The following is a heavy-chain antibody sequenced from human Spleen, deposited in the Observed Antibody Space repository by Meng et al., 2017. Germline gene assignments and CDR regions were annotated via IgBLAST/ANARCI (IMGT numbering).Heavy chain of an antibody. V-gene: IGHV4-34*01. Sequence: GSLRLSCAVYGGSFSGYYWSWIRQPPGKGLEWIGEINHSGSTNYNPSLKSRVTISVDTSKNQFSLKLSSVTAADTAVYYCASSSGEFPDYWGQGTLVTVSS. J-gene: IGHJ4*02. CDR1: GGSFSGYY. CDR2: INHSGST. D-gene: IGHD3-10*01. CDR3: ASSSGEFPDY.